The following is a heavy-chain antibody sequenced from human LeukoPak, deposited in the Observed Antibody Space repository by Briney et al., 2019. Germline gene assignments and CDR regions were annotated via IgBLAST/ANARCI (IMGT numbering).Heavy chain of an antibody. CDR3: ATQDVVVPTAAQRPLDY. CDR2: IYYSGSS. Sequence: SETLSLTCIVSGGSISTSSFYWDWIRQPPGTGLEWIGSIYYSGSSYYNPSLKSRVTMSVDTSKNQFSLKLSSVTAADTAVYYCATQDVVVPTAAQRPLDYWGQGTLVTVSS. J-gene: IGHJ4*02. D-gene: IGHD2-2*01. V-gene: IGHV4-39*01. CDR1: GGSISTSSFY.